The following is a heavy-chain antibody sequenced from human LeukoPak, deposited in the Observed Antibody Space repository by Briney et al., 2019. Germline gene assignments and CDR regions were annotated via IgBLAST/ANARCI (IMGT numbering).Heavy chain of an antibody. CDR2: TYYRYKWYS. CDR1: GDSISSSNVA. Sequence: SQTLSLTCAISGDSISSSNVAWNWIRQSPSRGLEWLGRTYYRYKWYSPYALSVKALITINPDTSKNQFSLQLSSVTPDDTAVYYCTRGRYTAFDIWGQGTMVTVSS. V-gene: IGHV6-1*01. CDR3: TRGRYTAFDI. J-gene: IGHJ3*02. D-gene: IGHD5-12*01.